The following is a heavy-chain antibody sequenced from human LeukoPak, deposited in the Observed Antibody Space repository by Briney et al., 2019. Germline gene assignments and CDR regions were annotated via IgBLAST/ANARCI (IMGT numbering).Heavy chain of an antibody. Sequence: PGGSLRLSCAASGFTFSSFWMHWVRQAPGKGLVWVSRISADRSSTIYADPVKGRFTISRDNAENTVYLQMNSLRVEGTAVYYCARYGYDSGRGFDPWGQGILVTVST. J-gene: IGHJ5*02. CDR2: ISADRSST. V-gene: IGHV3-74*01. CDR3: ARYGYDSGRGFDP. CDR1: GFTFSSFW. D-gene: IGHD3-10*01.